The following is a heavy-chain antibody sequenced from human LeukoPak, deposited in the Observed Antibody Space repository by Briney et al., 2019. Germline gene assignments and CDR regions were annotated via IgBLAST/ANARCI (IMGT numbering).Heavy chain of an antibody. J-gene: IGHJ3*02. Sequence: SETLSLTCTVSGGSISSYYWSWIRQPPGKGLEWIGYIYYSGSTSYNPSLKSRVTISVDTSKNQFSLKLSSVTAADTAVYYCARDFFLDAFDIWGQGTMVTVSS. CDR1: GGSISSYY. V-gene: IGHV4-59*01. CDR2: IYYSGST. D-gene: IGHD2/OR15-2a*01. CDR3: ARDFFLDAFDI.